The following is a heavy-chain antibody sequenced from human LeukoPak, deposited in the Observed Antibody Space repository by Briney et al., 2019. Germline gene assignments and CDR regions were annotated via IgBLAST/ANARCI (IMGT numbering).Heavy chain of an antibody. CDR1: GGSISSYY. J-gene: IGHJ4*02. D-gene: IGHD6-19*01. Sequence: SETLSLTCTVSGGSISSYYWSWIRQPPGKGLEWIGYIYYSGSTNFNPSLKSRVTMSVDTSKNQFSLKLRSVTAADTAVYYCARGGWYSSYWGQGTLVTVSS. V-gene: IGHV4-59*01. CDR2: IYYSGST. CDR3: ARGGWYSSY.